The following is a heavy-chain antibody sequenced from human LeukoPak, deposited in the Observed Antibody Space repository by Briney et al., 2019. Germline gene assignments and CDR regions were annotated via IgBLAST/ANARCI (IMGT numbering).Heavy chain of an antibody. D-gene: IGHD6-19*01. CDR2: IIPIFGTA. CDR1: GGTFSSYA. J-gene: IGHJ4*02. CDR3: ARDVGYSSGWSAHFDY. Sequence: SVKVSCKASGGTFSSYAISWVRQAPGQGLEWMGGIIPIFGTANYAQKFQGRVTITADESTSTAYMELSSLRSEDTAVYYCARDVGYSSGWSAHFDYWGQGTLVTVSS. V-gene: IGHV1-69*13.